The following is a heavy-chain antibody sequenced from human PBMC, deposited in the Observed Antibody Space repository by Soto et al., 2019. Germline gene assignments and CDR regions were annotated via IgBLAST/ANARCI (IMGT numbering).Heavy chain of an antibody. CDR3: AIGDSSSWHYYGMDV. CDR2: IDPSDSYT. CDR1: GYSFTSYW. V-gene: IGHV5-10-1*01. D-gene: IGHD6-13*01. Sequence: GESLKISCKGSGYSFTSYWISWVRQMPGKGLEWMGRIDPSDSYTNYSPSFQGHVTISADKSISTAYLQWSSLKASDTAMYYCAIGDSSSWHYYGMDVWGQGTTVTVSS. J-gene: IGHJ6*02.